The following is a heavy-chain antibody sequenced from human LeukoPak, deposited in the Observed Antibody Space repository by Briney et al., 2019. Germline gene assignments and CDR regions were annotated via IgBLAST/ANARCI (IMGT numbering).Heavy chain of an antibody. V-gene: IGHV4-34*01. J-gene: IGHJ4*02. CDR3: ARELRGYSCGYFDY. D-gene: IGHD5-18*01. CDR2: INHSGST. Sequence: PSETLSLTCAVYGGSFSGYYWSWIRQPPGKGLEWIGEINHSGSTNYNPSLKSRVTISVDTSKNQFSLKLSSVTAADTAVYYCARELRGYSCGYFDYWGQGTLVTVSS. CDR1: GGSFSGYY.